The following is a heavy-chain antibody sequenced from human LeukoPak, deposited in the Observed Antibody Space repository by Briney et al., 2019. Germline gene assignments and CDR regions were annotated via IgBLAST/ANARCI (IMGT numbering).Heavy chain of an antibody. Sequence: GGSLRLSCAASGFIFSSYGMHWVRQAPGKGLEWVSLITGSGISAYYADSMRGRFSISRDNSKNTVYLQLNSLRAEDTAVYYCAKDLPALEYWGQGTLVTVSS. CDR3: AKDLPALEY. CDR2: ITGSGISA. V-gene: IGHV3-23*01. J-gene: IGHJ4*02. CDR1: GFIFSSYG. D-gene: IGHD2-2*01.